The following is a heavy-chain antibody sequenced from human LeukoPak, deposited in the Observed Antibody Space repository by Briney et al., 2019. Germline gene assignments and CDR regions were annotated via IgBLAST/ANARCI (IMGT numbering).Heavy chain of an antibody. J-gene: IGHJ4*02. Sequence: PGGSLRLSCAAAGFTFDDYAMHWVRQAPGKGLEWVSAISGSGGSTYYADSVKGRFTISRDNSKNTLYLQMNSLRAEDTAVYYCAKGEVAGIDWGQGTLVTVSS. CDR1: GFTFDDYA. CDR2: ISGSGGST. CDR3: AKGEVAGID. V-gene: IGHV3-23*01. D-gene: IGHD6-19*01.